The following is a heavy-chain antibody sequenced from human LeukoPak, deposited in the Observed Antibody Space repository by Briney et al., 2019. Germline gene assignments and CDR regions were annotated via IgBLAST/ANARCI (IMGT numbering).Heavy chain of an antibody. CDR2: LDPEDGET. J-gene: IGHJ6*02. CDR3: ARDLSSSWYRPQTINYYYYYGMDV. CDR1: GYTLTELS. V-gene: IGHV1-24*01. Sequence: ASVKVSCKVSGYTLTELSMHWVRQAPGKGLEWMGGLDPEDGETIYAQKLQGRVTMTTDTSTSTAYMELRSLRSDDTAVYYCARDLSSSWYRPQTINYYYYYGMDVWGQGTTVTVSS. D-gene: IGHD6-13*01.